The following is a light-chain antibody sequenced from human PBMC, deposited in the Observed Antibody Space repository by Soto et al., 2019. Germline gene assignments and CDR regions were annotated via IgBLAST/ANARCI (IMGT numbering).Light chain of an antibody. CDR2: TAS. CDR1: QSISSH. CDR3: QQSYSNPIS. J-gene: IGKJ5*01. Sequence: DIRMTQSPSSVSASLGDTVTITCRASQSISSHLNWYQQKPGKAPNLLMYTASNLQSGVPSRFSGSGSGTDFTLTISSLQPEDFETYYCQQSYSNPISFGQGTRLEIK. V-gene: IGKV1-39*01.